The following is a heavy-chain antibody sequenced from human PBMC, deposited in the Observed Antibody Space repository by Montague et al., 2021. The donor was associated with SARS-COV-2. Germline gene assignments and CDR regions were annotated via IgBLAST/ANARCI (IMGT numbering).Heavy chain of an antibody. J-gene: IGHJ4*02. D-gene: IGHD6-19*01. CDR3: ARGTATSGWFQQFDY. V-gene: IGHV4-39*01. Sequence: SETLSLTCTVSGGSISSSNYYWGWLRPPPGKGLEWIVSIYYSATTYYNPSLQSRVTISVDTSKKQFSLKLSSVTAADKSVYYCARGTATSGWFQQFDYWGQGTLVTVSS. CDR1: GGSISSSNYY. CDR2: IYYSATT.